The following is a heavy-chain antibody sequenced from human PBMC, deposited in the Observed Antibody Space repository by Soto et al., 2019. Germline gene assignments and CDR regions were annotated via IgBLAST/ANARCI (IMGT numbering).Heavy chain of an antibody. D-gene: IGHD2-15*01. J-gene: IGHJ3*02. CDR2: ISGGGGDT. CDR1: RFTFSTYA. CDR3: AKSLFGGPDI. Sequence: GGSLRLSCGASRFTFSTYAVSWVRQAPGKGLEWVSGISGGGGDTSYADSVRGRFTCSRDNSKNTLYLQMNSLRAEDTALYYCAKSLFGGPDIWGQGTMVTFSS. V-gene: IGHV3-23*01.